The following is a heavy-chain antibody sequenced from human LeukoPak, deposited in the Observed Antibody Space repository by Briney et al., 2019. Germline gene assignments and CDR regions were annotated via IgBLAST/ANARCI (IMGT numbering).Heavy chain of an antibody. CDR3: ARDSNDSSGYVDY. Sequence: PGGSLRLSCAASGFTFSTYGMHWVRQAPGKGLEWVSYLSSSGNAYYADSVKGRFTISRDNSKNSLYLQMNSLRAEDTAVYYCARDSNDSSGYVDYWGQGTLVTVSS. CDR1: GFTFSTYG. V-gene: IGHV3-21*05. CDR2: LSSSGNA. J-gene: IGHJ4*02. D-gene: IGHD3-22*01.